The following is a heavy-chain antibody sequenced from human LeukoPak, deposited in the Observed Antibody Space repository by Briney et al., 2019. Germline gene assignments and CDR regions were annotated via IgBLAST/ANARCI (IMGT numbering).Heavy chain of an antibody. D-gene: IGHD1-1*01. CDR1: GGSFSGYY. Sequence: SETLSLTCAVYGGSFSGYYWSWIRQPPGKGLEWMGEINHSGSTNYNPSLKSRVTISVDTSKNQFSLKLSSVTAADTAVYYCARVKLDHFDYWGQGTLVTVSS. CDR3: ARVKLDHFDY. J-gene: IGHJ4*02. V-gene: IGHV4-34*01. CDR2: INHSGST.